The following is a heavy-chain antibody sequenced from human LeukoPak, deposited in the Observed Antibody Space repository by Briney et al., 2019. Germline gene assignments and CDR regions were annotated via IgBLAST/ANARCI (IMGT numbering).Heavy chain of an antibody. J-gene: IGHJ4*02. V-gene: IGHV4-59*01. CDR3: ARSSDYYDSSGYIDY. D-gene: IGHD3-22*01. Sequence: SETLSLTCTVSGGSISSCYWSWIRQPPGKGLEWIGYIYYSGSTNYNPSLKSRVTISVDTSKNQFSLKLSSVTAADTAVYYCARSSDYYDSSGYIDYWGQGTLVTVSS. CDR1: GGSISSCY. CDR2: IYYSGST.